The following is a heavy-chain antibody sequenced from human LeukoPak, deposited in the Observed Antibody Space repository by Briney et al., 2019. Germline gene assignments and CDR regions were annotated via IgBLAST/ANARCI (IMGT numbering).Heavy chain of an antibody. Sequence: GRSLRLSCAASGFTVSSNYMSWVRQAPGKGLEWVSVIYSGGSTYYADSVKGRFTISRDNSKNTLYLQRNSLRAEDTAVYYCARDMVRGVMPVDYWGQGTLVTVSS. CDR1: GFTVSSNY. J-gene: IGHJ4*02. D-gene: IGHD3-10*01. V-gene: IGHV3-66*01. CDR3: ARDMVRGVMPVDY. CDR2: IYSGGST.